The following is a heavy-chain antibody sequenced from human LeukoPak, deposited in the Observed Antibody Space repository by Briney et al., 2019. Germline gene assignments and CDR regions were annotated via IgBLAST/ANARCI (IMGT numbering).Heavy chain of an antibody. J-gene: IGHJ6*02. CDR2: ISYDGGNK. D-gene: IGHD3-22*01. CDR3: ARDGRDSSGYYYLGRDYYYGMDV. Sequence: PGGSLRLSCAASGFTFSSYAMHWVRQAPGKGLEWVAVISYDGGNKYYADSVKGRFTISRDNSKNTLYLQMNSLRAEDTAVYYCARDGRDSSGYYYLGRDYYYGMDVWGQGTTVTVSS. CDR1: GFTFSSYA. V-gene: IGHV3-30*04.